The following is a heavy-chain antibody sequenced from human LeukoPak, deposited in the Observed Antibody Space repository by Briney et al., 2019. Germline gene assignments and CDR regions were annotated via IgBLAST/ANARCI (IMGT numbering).Heavy chain of an antibody. CDR2: IWYDGSNK. CDR1: GFTFSSYG. J-gene: IGHJ4*02. Sequence: GGSLRLSCAASGFTFSSYGMHWVRQAPGKGLEWVAVIWYDGSNKYYADSVKGRFTISRDNSKNTLYLQMNSLRAEDTAVYYCASGGRCNFGSFDYWGQGTLVTVSS. D-gene: IGHD3-3*02. V-gene: IGHV3-33*01. CDR3: ASGGRCNFGSFDY.